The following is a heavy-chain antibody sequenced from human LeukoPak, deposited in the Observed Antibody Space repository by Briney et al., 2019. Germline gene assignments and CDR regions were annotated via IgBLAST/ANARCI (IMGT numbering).Heavy chain of an antibody. V-gene: IGHV3-30-3*01. Sequence: GGSLRLSCAASGFTFSSYAMHWVRQAPGKGLEWVAVISYDGSNKYYADSVKGRFTISRDNSKNTLYLQMNSLRAEDTAVYYCARAWGDMVRGVYFDYWGQGTLVTVSS. CDR2: ISYDGSNK. D-gene: IGHD3-10*01. CDR1: GFTFSSYA. CDR3: ARAWGDMVRGVYFDY. J-gene: IGHJ4*02.